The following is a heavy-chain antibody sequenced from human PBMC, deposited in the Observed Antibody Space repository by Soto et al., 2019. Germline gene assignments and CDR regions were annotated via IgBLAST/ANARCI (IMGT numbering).Heavy chain of an antibody. CDR1: RYCLTRFS. CDR3: ASGGIAVAAQHVFDY. CDR2: IYPSASDT. J-gene: IGHJ4*03. D-gene: IGHD6-19*01. Sequence: KMTWERCRYCLTRFSIGCARHTPRYTLEWMGIIYPSASDTRYSQSFQGQVTISGDKSISTAYLQWSSLRASDTAMYYCASGGIAVAAQHVFDYWGQGSMVIVSS. V-gene: IGHV5-51*01.